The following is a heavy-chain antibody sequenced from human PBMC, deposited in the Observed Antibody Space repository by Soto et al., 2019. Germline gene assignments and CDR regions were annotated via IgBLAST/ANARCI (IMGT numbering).Heavy chain of an antibody. V-gene: IGHV3-74*01. J-gene: IGHJ5*02. CDR2: INSDGTVT. Sequence: EVQLVESGGGLVQPEGSLRLSCAASGFTFSTYWMHWVRQAPGKGLVWVSRINSDGTVTSYADSVKGRFTISRDNTKNTLYLQVNSLGVEDTAVYYCATVATTSYNWFDPWGQGTLVTVSS. CDR3: ATVATTSYNWFDP. CDR1: GFTFSTYW. D-gene: IGHD5-12*01.